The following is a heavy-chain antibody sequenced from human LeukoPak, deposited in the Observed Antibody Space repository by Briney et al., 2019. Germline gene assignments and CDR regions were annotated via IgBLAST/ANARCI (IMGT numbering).Heavy chain of an antibody. J-gene: IGHJ3*02. CDR2: ISSSSSYI. CDR1: GFTFSSYS. Sequence: TGGSLRLSCAASGFTFSSYSMNWVRQAPGKGLEWVSSISSSSSYIYYADSVKGRFTISRDNAKNSLYLQMNSLRAEDTAVYYCASTFGADAFDIWGQGTMVTVSS. D-gene: IGHD2/OR15-2a*01. V-gene: IGHV3-21*01. CDR3: ASTFGADAFDI.